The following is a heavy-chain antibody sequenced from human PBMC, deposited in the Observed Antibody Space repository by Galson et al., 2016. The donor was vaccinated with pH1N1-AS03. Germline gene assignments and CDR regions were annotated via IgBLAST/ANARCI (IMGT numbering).Heavy chain of an antibody. J-gene: IGHJ3*01. V-gene: IGHV4-39*07. CDR3: ARTRAARPADAFDV. CDR1: GDSTNINTCY. Sequence: SETLSLTCSVSGDSTNINTCYWGWIRQPPGKGLEWIGSVYYDGNTYYNPSLKSRATISVGTSKNLFSLKLTSVTAADTAVYYCARTRAARPADAFDVWGQGTTVTVSS. CDR2: VYYDGNT. D-gene: IGHD6-6*01.